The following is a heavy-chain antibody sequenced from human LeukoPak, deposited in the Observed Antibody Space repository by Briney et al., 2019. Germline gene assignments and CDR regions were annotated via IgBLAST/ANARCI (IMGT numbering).Heavy chain of an antibody. V-gene: IGHV3-30*04. J-gene: IGHJ4*02. CDR1: GFTFSSDA. Sequence: GGSRRLSCAASGFTFSSDAMRWVRQAPGKGLEWVAVISYDGSNKYYADSVKGRFTISRDNSKNTLYLQMNSLRAEDTAVYYCARDRNSGSYYKPGIFDYWGQGTLVTVSS. D-gene: IGHD1-26*01. CDR2: ISYDGSNK. CDR3: ARDRNSGSYYKPGIFDY.